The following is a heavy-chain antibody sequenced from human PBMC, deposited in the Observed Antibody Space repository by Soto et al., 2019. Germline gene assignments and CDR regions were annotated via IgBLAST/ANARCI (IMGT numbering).Heavy chain of an antibody. D-gene: IGHD2-15*01. CDR2: IYYSGKA. V-gene: IGHV4-31*03. J-gene: IGHJ5*02. CDR1: GGSSSSGNSY. CDR3: ARYCSGGSCFDWFDP. Sequence: SETLSLTCTFSGGSSSSGNSYWSWIRQHPGKGLEWIGYIYYSGKAYYNPSLKSRVDISIDTSKSQFSLRLRSVTAADTAVYYCARYCSGGSCFDWFDPWGQGTLVTVSS.